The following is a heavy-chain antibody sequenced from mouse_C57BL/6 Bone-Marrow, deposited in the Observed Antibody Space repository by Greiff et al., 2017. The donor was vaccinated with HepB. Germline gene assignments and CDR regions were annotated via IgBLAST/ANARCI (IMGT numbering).Heavy chain of an antibody. D-gene: IGHD1-1*01. CDR2: IDPSDSYT. CDR1: GYTFTSYW. Sequence: QVQLQQPGAELVMPGASVKLSCKASGYTFTSYWMHWVKQRPGQGLEWIGEIDPSDSYTNYNHKFKGKSTLTVDKSSSTAYMQLSSLTSEDSAVYYCARERYYGSSPWFAYWGQGTLVTVSA. J-gene: IGHJ3*01. V-gene: IGHV1-69*01. CDR3: ARERYYGSSPWFAY.